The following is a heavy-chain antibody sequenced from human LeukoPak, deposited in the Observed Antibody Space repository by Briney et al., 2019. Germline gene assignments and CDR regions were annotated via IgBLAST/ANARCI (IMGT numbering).Heavy chain of an antibody. J-gene: IGHJ4*02. V-gene: IGHV1-8*03. CDR2: MNPNSGKT. CDR3: AKANQYYFDY. CDR1: GYTFTSFD. Sequence: GASVKVSCKASGYTFTSFDINWVRQATGQGLEWMGWMNPNSGKTGSAQKFQGRVTITRDTSISTAYMELSSLRSEDTAVYYCAKANQYYFDYWGQGTLVTVSS.